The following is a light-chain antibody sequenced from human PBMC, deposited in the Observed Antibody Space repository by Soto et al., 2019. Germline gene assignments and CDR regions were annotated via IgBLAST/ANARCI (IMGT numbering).Light chain of an antibody. Sequence: QSVLTQPPSVSGAPGQRVTISCTGSSSNIGAGYAVHWYQQFPGIAPKLLIYDNTNRPSGVPDRFSGSKSGTSASLAITGLQAEDEAHYYCQSYDSSLSGSVFGGGTKVTVL. J-gene: IGLJ2*01. CDR1: SSNIGAGYA. CDR3: QSYDSSLSGSV. V-gene: IGLV1-40*01. CDR2: DNT.